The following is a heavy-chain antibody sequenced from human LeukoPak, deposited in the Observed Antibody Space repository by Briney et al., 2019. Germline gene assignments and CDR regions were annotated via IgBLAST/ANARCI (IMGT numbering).Heavy chain of an antibody. CDR2: IIPILGIA. J-gene: IGHJ4*02. V-gene: IGHV1-69*02. D-gene: IGHD2-15*01. CDR1: GGTFSSYT. CDR3: ARVYCSGGSCDGARD. Sequence: GASVKVSCKASGGTFSSYTISWVRQAPGQGLEWMGRIIPILGIANYAQKFQGRVTITADKSTSTVYMELSSLRSEDTAVYYCARVYCSGGSCDGARDWGQGTLVTVSS.